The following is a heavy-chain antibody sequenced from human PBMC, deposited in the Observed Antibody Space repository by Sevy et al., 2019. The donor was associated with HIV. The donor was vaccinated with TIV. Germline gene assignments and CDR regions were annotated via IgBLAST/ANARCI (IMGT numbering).Heavy chain of an antibody. CDR3: FRSGLLWFGAPSPFDS. D-gene: IGHD3-10*01. V-gene: IGHV3-49*03. CDR2: IRSKAYGGTT. Sequence: GGSLRLSCTASGFRFGDYAMSWFRQAPGKGLEWIGFIRSKAYGGTTDYAASVKGRFTISRDDFKSIAYLQMNNLKTRDPAMYYRFRSGLLWFGAPSPFDSWGQGTLVTVSS. CDR1: GFRFGDYA. J-gene: IGHJ4*02.